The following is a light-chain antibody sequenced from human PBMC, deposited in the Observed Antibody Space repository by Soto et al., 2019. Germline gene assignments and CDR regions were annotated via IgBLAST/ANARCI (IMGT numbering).Light chain of an antibody. CDR1: SSDVGGYNF. V-gene: IGLV2-8*01. CDR3: SSYAGCSIPVA. Sequence: QSALTQPPSASGSPGQSVTISCTGASSDVGGYNFVSWYQHHPGKAPRLMIYDVTQRPSGVPDRFSGSKSGNTASLTVSGLQVDDEAYYYCSSYAGCSIPVAFGGGTKPTVL. CDR2: DVT. J-gene: IGLJ2*01.